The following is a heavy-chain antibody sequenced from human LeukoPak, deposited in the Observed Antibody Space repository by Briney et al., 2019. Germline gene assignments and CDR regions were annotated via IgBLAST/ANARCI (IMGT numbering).Heavy chain of an antibody. Sequence: ASVKVSCKASGYTFTSYYMHWVRQAPGQGLEWMGIINPSDGTTSYPQKFQGRVTMTRDTSTSTVYMELSSLRSEDTAVYYCARRFGDPPRFDYWGQGTLVTVSS. J-gene: IGHJ4*02. V-gene: IGHV1-46*01. CDR2: INPSDGTT. CDR3: ARRFGDPPRFDY. CDR1: GYTFTSYY. D-gene: IGHD3-10*01.